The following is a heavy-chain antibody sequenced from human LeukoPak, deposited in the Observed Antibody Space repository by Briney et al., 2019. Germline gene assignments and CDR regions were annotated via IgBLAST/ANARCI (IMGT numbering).Heavy chain of an antibody. CDR1: GFTFSSNG. V-gene: IGHV3-33*08. J-gene: IGHJ6*02. Sequence: GGSLRLSCAAAGFTFSSNGLHWVRQAPGKGLEWVAVIWYDGSNKYYADSVKGRYTISRDNSKNTLYLQMNSLRAEDTAVYYCARDAHDSSGYYSLGRYYYYGMDVWGQGTTVTVSS. CDR3: ARDAHDSSGYYSLGRYYYYGMDV. D-gene: IGHD3-22*01. CDR2: IWYDGSNK.